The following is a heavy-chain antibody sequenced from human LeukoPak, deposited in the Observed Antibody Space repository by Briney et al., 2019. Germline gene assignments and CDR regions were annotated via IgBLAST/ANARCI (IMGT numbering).Heavy chain of an antibody. CDR1: GFTVSSNY. CDR3: ARDRGYYDSSYFDY. CDR2: ISSSSSYT. Sequence: GGSLRLSCAASGFTVSSNYMNWVRQAPGKGLEWVSYISSSSSYTNYADSVKGRFTISRDNAKNSLYLQMNSLRAEDTAVYYCARDRGYYDSSYFDYWGQGTLVTVSS. J-gene: IGHJ4*02. V-gene: IGHV3-11*05. D-gene: IGHD3-22*01.